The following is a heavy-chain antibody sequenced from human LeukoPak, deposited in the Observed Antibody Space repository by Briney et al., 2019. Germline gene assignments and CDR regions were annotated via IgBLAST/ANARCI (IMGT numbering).Heavy chain of an antibody. CDR3: AKASRPYYDSSGYPFDY. CDR1: GFTFSNYA. Sequence: EGSLRLSCAASGFTFSNYAMRWVRQAPGKGLEWVANIRYDGSNEYYLDAVKGRFTISRDNSKNTLYLQMNSLRAEDTAVYYCAKASRPYYDSSGYPFDYWGQGTLVTVSS. V-gene: IGHV3-30*02. D-gene: IGHD3-22*01. CDR2: IRYDGSNE. J-gene: IGHJ4*02.